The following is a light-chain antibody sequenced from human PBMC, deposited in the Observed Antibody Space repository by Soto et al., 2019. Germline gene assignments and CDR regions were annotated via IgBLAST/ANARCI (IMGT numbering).Light chain of an antibody. J-gene: IGKJ1*01. CDR3: KNYCSYST. CDR2: KAS. CDR1: QSISSW. V-gene: IGKV1-5*03. Sequence: DIPMTHSPSTLSASVGDMVTITFRATQSISSWLAWYQQKPGKAPKLLTYKASRLASGVPSRFSDSGSGAKFSLTISRMRPDDFASYYGKNYCSYSTFGRRTKVEIK.